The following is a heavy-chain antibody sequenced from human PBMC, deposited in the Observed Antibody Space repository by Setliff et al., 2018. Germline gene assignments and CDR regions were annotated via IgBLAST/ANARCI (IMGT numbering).Heavy chain of an antibody. Sequence: PSETLSLTCAVYGGSFSGYYWSWIRQPPGKGLEWIGEINHSGSTYYKPSLKSRVTISVDTSKNQFSLKLSSVTAADTAVYYCARVSSYGSGSYYYYYYGMDVWGQGTTVTVSS. D-gene: IGHD3-10*01. J-gene: IGHJ6*02. V-gene: IGHV4-34*01. CDR2: INHSGST. CDR1: GGSFSGYY. CDR3: ARVSSYGSGSYYYYYYGMDV.